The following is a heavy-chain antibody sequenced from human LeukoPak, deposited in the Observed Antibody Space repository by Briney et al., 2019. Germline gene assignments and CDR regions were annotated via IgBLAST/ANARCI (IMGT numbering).Heavy chain of an antibody. D-gene: IGHD2-2*01. J-gene: IGHJ5*02. Sequence: ASVKVSCKGPGYTFIDYYIHWVRQAPGQGLEWMGRINPNSGGTNYAQKFQGRVTMTRDTSINTAYMELSRLRSDDTAVYYCARDPWGGDIVVPAAIHDPWGQGSLVIVSS. CDR1: GYTFIDYY. CDR2: INPNSGGT. V-gene: IGHV1-2*06. CDR3: ARDPWGGDIVVPAAIHDP.